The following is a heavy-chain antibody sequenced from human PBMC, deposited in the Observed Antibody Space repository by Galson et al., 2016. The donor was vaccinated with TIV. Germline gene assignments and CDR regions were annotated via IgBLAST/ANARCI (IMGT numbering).Heavy chain of an antibody. CDR2: FIPLFGTA. V-gene: IGHV1-69*13. CDR3: AKDRNTAMDTYYYYYGMDV. D-gene: IGHD5-18*01. Sequence: SVKVSCKASGGTFITYPLNWVRQAPGQGLEWMGGFIPLFGTANYAQEFQGRVTITADESTSTLYMELSSLRSEDTAVYYCAKDRNTAMDTYYYYYGMDVWGQGTTVTVS. J-gene: IGHJ6*02. CDR1: GGTFITYP.